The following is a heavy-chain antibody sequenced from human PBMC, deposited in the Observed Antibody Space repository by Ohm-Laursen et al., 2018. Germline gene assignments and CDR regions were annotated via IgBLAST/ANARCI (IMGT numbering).Heavy chain of an antibody. V-gene: IGHV1-18*01. Sequence: SVKVSCKSSGYTFTDYGISWVRQAPGQGLEWMGWISANNGQTHYAQNLQGRVTVTTDTSASTVYMELRSLRFDDTAVYYCARGWYQDYWGQGTLVTVSS. CDR1: GYTFTDYG. J-gene: IGHJ4*02. CDR2: ISANNGQT. D-gene: IGHD6-13*01. CDR3: ARGWYQDY.